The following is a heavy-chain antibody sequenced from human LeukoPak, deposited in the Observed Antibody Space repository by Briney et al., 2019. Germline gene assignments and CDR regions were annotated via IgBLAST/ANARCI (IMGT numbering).Heavy chain of an antibody. CDR2: INQDENEK. CDR3: ARGLYGSGRRSLMAH. CDR1: GSPFHNYW. V-gene: IGHV3-7*01. Sequence: GGSLRLSCAASGSPFHNYWMTWVRQAPGKGLEWVANINQDENEKYYLDSVKGRFTISRDNAETSLFLQMTSLRVEDTAIYYCARGLYGSGRRSLMAHWGPGTLVAVSS. J-gene: IGHJ4*02. D-gene: IGHD3-10*01.